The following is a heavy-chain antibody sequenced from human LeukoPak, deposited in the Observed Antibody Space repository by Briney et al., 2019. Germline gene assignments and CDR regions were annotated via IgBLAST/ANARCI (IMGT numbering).Heavy chain of an antibody. J-gene: IGHJ4*02. D-gene: IGHD5-12*01. CDR1: GYTFTSYY. Sequence: ASVKVSCKAPGYTFTSYYLHWVRQAPGQGLEWMGTINLSGDRTSYAQKIQGRVTMTRDTSTSTVYMELSSLTSEDTAVYYCARDIGSGYYNFDYWGQGTLVTVSS. CDR3: ARDIGSGYYNFDY. V-gene: IGHV1-46*01. CDR2: INLSGDRT.